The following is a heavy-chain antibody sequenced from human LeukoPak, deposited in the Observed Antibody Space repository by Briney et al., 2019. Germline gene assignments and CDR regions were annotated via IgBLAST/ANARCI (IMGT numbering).Heavy chain of an antibody. V-gene: IGHV4-34*01. CDR3: ATVGAGLRDY. Sequence: PSETLSLTRAVYGGSFRGYYWSWIRQPPGKGLEWIGEINHSGSTNYNPSLKSRVTISVDTSKNQFSLKLSSVTAADTAVYYCATVGAGLRDYWGQGTLVTVSS. CDR2: INHSGST. D-gene: IGHD3-10*01. J-gene: IGHJ4*02. CDR1: GGSFRGYY.